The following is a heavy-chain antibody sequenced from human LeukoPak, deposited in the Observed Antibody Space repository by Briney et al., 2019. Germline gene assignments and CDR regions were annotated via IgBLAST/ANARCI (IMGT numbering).Heavy chain of an antibody. CDR1: GGSISSGSYY. CDR2: IYTSGST. J-gene: IGHJ5*02. V-gene: IGHV4-61*02. Sequence: SQTLSPTCTVSGGSISSGSYYWSWIRQPAGKGLEWIGRIYTSGSTNYNPSLKSRVTISVDTSKNQFSLKLSSVTAADTAVYYCARVNSPESGVDWFDPWGQGTLVTVSS. CDR3: ARVNSPESGVDWFDP. D-gene: IGHD2-8*01.